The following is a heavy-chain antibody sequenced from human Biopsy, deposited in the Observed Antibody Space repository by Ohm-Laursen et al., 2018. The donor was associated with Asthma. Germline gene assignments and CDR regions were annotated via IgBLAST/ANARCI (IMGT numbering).Heavy chain of an antibody. Sequence: SSVKVSCKSLGGTFNTCVIGWVRQAPGQGLEWMGGINPVFGTTTYPQKFQDRVTITADDSTSTVYMELSSLRSEDTAVYYCARKAGSCISRTCYSLDFWGQGTLVTVSS. CDR2: INPVFGTT. V-gene: IGHV1-69*01. D-gene: IGHD2-2*01. CDR3: ARKAGSCISRTCYSLDF. CDR1: GGTFNTCV. J-gene: IGHJ4*02.